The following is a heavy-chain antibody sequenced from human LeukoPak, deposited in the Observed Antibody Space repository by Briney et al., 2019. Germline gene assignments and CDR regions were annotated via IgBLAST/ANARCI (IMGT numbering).Heavy chain of an antibody. Sequence: QPGRSLRLSCAASGFTFSSYAMHWVRQAPGKGLEWVAVISYDGSNKYYADSVKGRFTISRDNSKNTLYLQMNSLRAEDTAVYYCARAFIAVAGYFDYWGQGTLVTVSS. J-gene: IGHJ4*02. CDR1: GFTFSSYA. D-gene: IGHD6-19*01. CDR3: ARAFIAVAGYFDY. CDR2: ISYDGSNK. V-gene: IGHV3-30*01.